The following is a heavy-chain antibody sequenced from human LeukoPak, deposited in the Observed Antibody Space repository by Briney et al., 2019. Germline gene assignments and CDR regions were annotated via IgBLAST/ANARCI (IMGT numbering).Heavy chain of an antibody. CDR3: ARGPAIFYYLDY. V-gene: IGHV4-38-2*02. Sequence: SETLSLTCTVSGGSISSYYWTWIRQPPGKGLEWIGSIYHSGSTFYNPSLKSRVTISVDPSKNQFSLKLSSVTAADTAVYYCARGPAIFYYLDYWGQGALVIVFS. CDR2: IYHSGST. CDR1: GGSISSYY. D-gene: IGHD3-3*02. J-gene: IGHJ4*02.